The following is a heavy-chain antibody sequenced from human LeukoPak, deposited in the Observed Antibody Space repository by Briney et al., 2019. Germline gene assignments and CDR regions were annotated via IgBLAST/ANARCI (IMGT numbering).Heavy chain of an antibody. D-gene: IGHD1-26*01. CDR3: ARASLRLWAPFDI. CDR2: IYYSGST. V-gene: IGHV4-59*01. Sequence: PSETLSLTCTVSGGSISSYYWSWIRQPPGKGLEWIGYIYYSGSTNYNPSLKSRVTISVDTSKNQFSLKLSSVTAADTAVYYCARASLRLWAPFDISSQGTMVTVSS. J-gene: IGHJ3*02. CDR1: GGSISSYY.